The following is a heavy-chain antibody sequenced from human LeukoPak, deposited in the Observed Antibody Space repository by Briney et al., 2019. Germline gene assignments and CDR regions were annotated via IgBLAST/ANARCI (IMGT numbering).Heavy chain of an antibody. V-gene: IGHV3-7*01. CDR2: INQGESEK. CDR3: ARDYHYFMDV. Sequence: GGSLRLSFAAPGITFCKNLMAWVRQAPGEGVEWVANINQGESEKYYVDSVKGRFTISRDNAKNSLYLQMNSLRAEDSAVYYCARDYHYFMDVWGKGTTVTVSS. CDR1: GITFCKNL. J-gene: IGHJ6*03.